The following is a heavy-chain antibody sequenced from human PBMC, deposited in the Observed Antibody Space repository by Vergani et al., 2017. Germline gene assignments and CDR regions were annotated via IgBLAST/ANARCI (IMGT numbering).Heavy chain of an antibody. J-gene: IGHJ5*02. D-gene: IGHD1-26*01. Sequence: QVQLVESGGGVVQPGTSMRLSCAASGFTFRSYAMHWVRQAPGKGLEWVAVMSYDGNKSSYADSVKGRFTISRDNAKNSLYLQMNSLRAEDTAVYYCARDGASGSYKNWFDPWGQGTLVTVSS. CDR1: GFTFRSYA. V-gene: IGHV3-30*04. CDR3: ARDGASGSYKNWFDP. CDR2: MSYDGNKS.